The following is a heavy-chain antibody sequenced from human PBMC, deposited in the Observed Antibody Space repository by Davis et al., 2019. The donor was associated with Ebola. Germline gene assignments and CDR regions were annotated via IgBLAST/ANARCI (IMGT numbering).Heavy chain of an antibody. CDR2: INHSGST. CDR1: GGSLGGYY. V-gene: IGHV4-34*01. CDR3: ASNDHDTWSAPYYDFWSGYATFDY. Sequence: PSETLSLTCAVYGGSLGGYYWTWIRQPPGEGLEWIGEINHSGSTNYNPSLKSRVTISVDTSKNQFSLKLSSVTAADTAVYYCASNDHDTWSAPYYDFWSGYATFDYWGQGTLVTVSS. D-gene: IGHD3-3*01. J-gene: IGHJ4*02.